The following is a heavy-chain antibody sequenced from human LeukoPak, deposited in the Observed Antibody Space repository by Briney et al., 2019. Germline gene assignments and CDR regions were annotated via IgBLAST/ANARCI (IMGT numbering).Heavy chain of an antibody. CDR1: GFTFDDYG. J-gene: IGHJ4*02. V-gene: IGHV3-21*01. CDR2: ISSSSSYI. Sequence: GGSLRLSCAASGFTFDDYGMSWVRQAPGKGLEWVSSISSSSSYIYYADSVKGRFTISRDNAKNSLYLQMNSLRAEDTAVYYCARKVSYKYYFDYWGQGTLVTVSS. CDR3: ARKVSYKYYFDY. D-gene: IGHD3-10*01.